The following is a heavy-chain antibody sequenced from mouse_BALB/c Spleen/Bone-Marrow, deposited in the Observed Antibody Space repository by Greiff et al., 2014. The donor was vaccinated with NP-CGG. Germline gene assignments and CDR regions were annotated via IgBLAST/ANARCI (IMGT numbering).Heavy chain of an antibody. CDR2: IYPYYSYT. D-gene: IGHD2-10*02. CDR1: GYTFTGYS. V-gene: IGHV1-74*01. J-gene: IGHJ4*01. Sequence: QVQLEQSGAELVRPGASVKVSCKGSGYTFTGYSMNWVKQRPGKSLEWIGNIYPYYSYTNYNQNFKGKATLTVDKSSSTAYMQLSSPTSEDSAVYFGTRQYGNYYATDYWGQGTSVTVSS. CDR3: TRQYGNYYATDY.